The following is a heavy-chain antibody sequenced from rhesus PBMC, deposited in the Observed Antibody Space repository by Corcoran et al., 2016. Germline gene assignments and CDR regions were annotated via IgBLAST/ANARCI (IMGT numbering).Heavy chain of an antibody. CDR2: IYGSGSST. Sequence: QVQLQESGPGLVKPLETLSLTCAVSGGSISSNYWSWIRQPPGKGLGWIGYIYGSGSSTNYNPSLKSRVTLSVDTSKNQFSLKLSSVTAADTAVYYCARRGNRFDVWGAGVLVTVSS. J-gene: IGHJ5-1*01. CDR1: GGSISSNY. CDR3: ARRGNRFDV. V-gene: IGHV4S11*01.